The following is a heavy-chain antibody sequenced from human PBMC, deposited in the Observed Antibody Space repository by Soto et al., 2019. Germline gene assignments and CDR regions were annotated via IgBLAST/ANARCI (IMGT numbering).Heavy chain of an antibody. Sequence: GGSLRLSCAASGFTFSSYSMNWVRQAPGKGLEWVSSISSSSSYIYYADSVKGRFTISRDNAKNSLYLQMNSLRAEDTAVYYCARDNVDWNYVDYFDYWGQGTLVTVSS. CDR2: ISSSSSYI. J-gene: IGHJ4*02. CDR3: ARDNVDWNYVDYFDY. D-gene: IGHD1-7*01. V-gene: IGHV3-21*01. CDR1: GFTFSSYS.